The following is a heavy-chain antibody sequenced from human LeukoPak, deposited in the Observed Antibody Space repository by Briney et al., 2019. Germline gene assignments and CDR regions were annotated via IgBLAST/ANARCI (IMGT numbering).Heavy chain of an antibody. D-gene: IGHD3-10*01. CDR1: GGSISSYY. V-gene: IGHV4-59*01. Sequence: SETLSLTCTVSGGSISSYYWSWIRQPPGKGLEWIGYIYYSGSTNYNPSLKSRVTISVDTSKNQFSLKLSSVTAADTAVYYCASFHISGSSYNGLHYWGQGTLVTVSS. J-gene: IGHJ4*02. CDR3: ASFHISGSSYNGLHY. CDR2: IYYSGST.